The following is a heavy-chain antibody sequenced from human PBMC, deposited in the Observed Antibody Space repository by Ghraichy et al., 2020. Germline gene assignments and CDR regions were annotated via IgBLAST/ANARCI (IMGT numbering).Heavy chain of an antibody. D-gene: IGHD4-23*01. J-gene: IGHJ6*02. CDR3: ARGSRGVRFFYYDGMDV. Sequence: GGSLRLSCVGSGLSFSSYSMNWVRQSPGKGLEWVSYITSSSRTIFYADSVKGRFTISRDNAQNSLYLQMNSLRDEDSAVYYCARGSRGVRFFYYDGMDVWGQGTTVTVSS. CDR1: GLSFSSYS. V-gene: IGHV3-48*02. CDR2: ITSSSRTI.